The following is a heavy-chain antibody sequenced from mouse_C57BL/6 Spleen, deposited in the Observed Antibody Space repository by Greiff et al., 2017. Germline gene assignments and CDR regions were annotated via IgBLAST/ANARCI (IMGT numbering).Heavy chain of an antibody. CDR1: GFNIKDYY. D-gene: IGHD1-1*01. J-gene: IGHJ3*01. V-gene: IGHV14-2*01. CDR3: AAYYGSSYGFAY. Sequence: EVQLQQSGAELVKPGASVKLSCTASGFNIKDYYMHWVKQRTEQGLEWIGRIDPEDGETKDAPKFQGKATITAYTSSNTAYLQLSSLTSEDTAVYYCAAYYGSSYGFAYWGQGTLVTVSA. CDR2: IDPEDGET.